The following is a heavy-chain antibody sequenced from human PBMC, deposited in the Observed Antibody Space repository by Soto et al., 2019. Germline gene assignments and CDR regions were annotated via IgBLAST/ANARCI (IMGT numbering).Heavy chain of an antibody. J-gene: IGHJ6*03. D-gene: IGHD2-2*01. CDR2: IYYSGST. Sequence: QVQLQESGPGLVKPSQTLSLTCTVSSGSISSGDSYWSWIRQHPGKGLEWIGHIYYSGSTYYNPSLKSQVTISVDTSKNQCSLRLNSVTAADTAVYFCAKGRYEDWSSTSCYGPMDVWGKGTTVTVSS. CDR3: AKGRYEDWSSTSCYGPMDV. CDR1: SGSISSGDSY. V-gene: IGHV4-31*01.